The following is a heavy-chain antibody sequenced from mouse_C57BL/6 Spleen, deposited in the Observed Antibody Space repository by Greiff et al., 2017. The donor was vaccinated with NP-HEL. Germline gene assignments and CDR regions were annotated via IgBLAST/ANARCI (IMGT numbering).Heavy chain of an antibody. J-gene: IGHJ2*01. D-gene: IGHD2-1*01. CDR3: ARSPYGNYDYFDY. Sequence: QVQLQQPGTELVKPGASVKLSCKASGYTFTSYWMHWVKQRPGQGLEWIGNINPSNGGTNYNEKFKSKATLTVDKSSSTAYMQRSSLTSEDSAVYYCARSPYGNYDYFDYWGPGTTLTVSS. V-gene: IGHV1-53*01. CDR1: GYTFTSYW. CDR2: INPSNGGT.